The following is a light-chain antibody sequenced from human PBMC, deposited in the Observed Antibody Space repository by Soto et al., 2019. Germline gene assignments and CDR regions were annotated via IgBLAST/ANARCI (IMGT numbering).Light chain of an antibody. Sequence: QSVLTQSSSASASLGSSVKVTCTLSSGHSSYIIAWHQQQPGKAPRYLMKLEGSGNYNKGSGVPDRFSGSSSGADRYLIISNLQFEDEADYYCETWDTNTRVFGGGTQLTVL. CDR1: SGHSSYI. CDR3: ETWDTNTRV. J-gene: IGLJ3*02. CDR2: LEGSGNY. V-gene: IGLV4-60*02.